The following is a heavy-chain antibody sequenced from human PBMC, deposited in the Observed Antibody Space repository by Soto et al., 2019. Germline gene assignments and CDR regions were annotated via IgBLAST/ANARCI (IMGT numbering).Heavy chain of an antibody. Sequence: QVQLQESGPGLVKPSQTLSLTCTVSGESISSGGYYWSWIRHHPGKGLEWIGYIYDSESAYYNPSLESRVTISIDTSKNQFAMRLSSVTAADTAVYFGARAFSSSSAVDLWGQGTQVTVSS. D-gene: IGHD6-6*01. CDR3: ARAFSSSSAVDL. J-gene: IGHJ5*02. CDR2: IYDSESA. V-gene: IGHV4-31*03. CDR1: GESISSGGYY.